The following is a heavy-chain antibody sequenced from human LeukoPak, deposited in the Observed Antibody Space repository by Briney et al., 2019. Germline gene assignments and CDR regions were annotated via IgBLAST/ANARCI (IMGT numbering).Heavy chain of an antibody. J-gene: IGHJ4*02. CDR3: AKDTYDNSI. Sequence: GGSLGLSYAASGFTFSSYWMNWVRQAPGKGLEWVSYISSSGSTIYYADSVKGRFTISRDNAKNSLYLQMNSLRAEDTAVYYCAKDTYDNSIWGQGTLVTVSS. V-gene: IGHV3-48*04. CDR1: GFTFSSYW. CDR2: ISSSGSTI. D-gene: IGHD3-22*01.